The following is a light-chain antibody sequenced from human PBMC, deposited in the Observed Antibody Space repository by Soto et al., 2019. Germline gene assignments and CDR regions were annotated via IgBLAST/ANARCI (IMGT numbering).Light chain of an antibody. CDR1: SGYVGTYSL. J-gene: IGLJ1*01. Sequence: QPALTQPASASGSPGQSITISCTGASGYVGTYSLVSWYQQHPGKAPKVVIYEGHKRPSGVPDRFSGSTSVNTASLTISGLQTDDEADYYCCLYVGATTYVFGTGTKVTVL. V-gene: IGLV2-23*01. CDR2: EGH. CDR3: CLYVGATTYV.